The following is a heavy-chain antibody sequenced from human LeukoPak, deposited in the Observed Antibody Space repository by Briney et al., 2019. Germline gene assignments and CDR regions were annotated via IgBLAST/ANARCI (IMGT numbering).Heavy chain of an antibody. J-gene: IGHJ4*02. Sequence: GASVKVSCKASGYTFTSYDINWVRQGTGQGLEWMGWMNPNSGNTGFAHKFQGRVTITRNTSISTACMELSSLRSEDTAVYYCARVLYGGTSPLNYWGQGTLVTVSS. CDR2: MNPNSGNT. D-gene: IGHD4-23*01. CDR1: GYTFTSYD. CDR3: ARVLYGGTSPLNY. V-gene: IGHV1-8*03.